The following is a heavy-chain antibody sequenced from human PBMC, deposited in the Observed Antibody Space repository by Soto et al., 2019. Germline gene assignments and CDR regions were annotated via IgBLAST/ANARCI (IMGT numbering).Heavy chain of an antibody. J-gene: IGHJ4*02. CDR3: ARWSYLDY. CDR2: ISGSDGKT. Sequence: GGSLRLSCAASGFSFGSYALSWVRQAPGKGPEWVSTISGSDGKTFYADAVKGRFSISRDTSQNTLYLQMNSLRADDTAIYYCARWSYLDYWGQGTRVTVSS. D-gene: IGHD3-3*01. V-gene: IGHV3-23*01. CDR1: GFSFGSYA.